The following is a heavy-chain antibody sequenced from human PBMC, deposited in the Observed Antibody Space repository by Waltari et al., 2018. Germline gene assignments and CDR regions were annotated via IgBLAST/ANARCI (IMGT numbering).Heavy chain of an antibody. D-gene: IGHD3-10*01. CDR2: IYPGDSDT. V-gene: IGHV5-51*01. CDR3: ARQMEVDYGSGSWNRYYYYGMDV. J-gene: IGHJ6*02. Sequence: EVQLVQSGAEVKKPGESLKISCKGSGYSFTSYWIGWVRQMPGKGLEWMGIIYPGDSDTRYSPSFQGQVTISADKSISTAYLQWSSLKASDTAMYYCARQMEVDYGSGSWNRYYYYGMDVWGQGTTVTVSS. CDR1: GYSFTSYW.